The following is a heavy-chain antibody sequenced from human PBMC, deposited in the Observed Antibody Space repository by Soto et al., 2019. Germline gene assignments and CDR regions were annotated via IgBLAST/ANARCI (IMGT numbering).Heavy chain of an antibody. V-gene: IGHV1-18*01. CDR2: IRFYDGNT. Sequence: GASVKVSCKASGYTFTRYDINWVRQAPGQGLEWMGWIRFYDGNTDYAHTFQDRVTMTTDTSTNTAYMELRSLRSDDTAVYYCASGSITNSGYFEGDFGYWGQGTLVTVSS. CDR3: ASGSITNSGYFEGDFGY. CDR1: GYTFTRYD. D-gene: IGHD3-22*01. J-gene: IGHJ4*02.